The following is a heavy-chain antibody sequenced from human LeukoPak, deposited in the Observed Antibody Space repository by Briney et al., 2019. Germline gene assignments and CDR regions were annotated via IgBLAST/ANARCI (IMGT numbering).Heavy chain of an antibody. J-gene: IGHJ4*02. CDR1: GFTFSDYP. CDR3: AKSKSTTSSLYYFDY. Sequence: PGGSLRLSCAAAGFTFSDYPMGWVRQAPGKGLEWVSAVNSGGGNTYYADSVKGRFTISRDNSKSTLFLQMSSLRAEDTAVYYCAKSKSTTSSLYYFDYWGQGSLVTVSS. V-gene: IGHV3-23*01. D-gene: IGHD2-2*01. CDR2: VNSGGGNT.